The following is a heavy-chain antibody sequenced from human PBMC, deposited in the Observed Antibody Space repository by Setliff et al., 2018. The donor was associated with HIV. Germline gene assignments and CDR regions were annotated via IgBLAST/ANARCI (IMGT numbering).Heavy chain of an antibody. V-gene: IGHV1-18*01. Sequence: ASVKVSCKASGYPFNNFGISWVRQDPGQGLEWLAWINVYSGDTNFAQRFQGRVTMTRDASTGTACMELRNLRSDDTAVYYCATDRTQHGTSMVRGRLTDPARYPLDYWGPGTLVTVSS. CDR3: ATDRTQHGTSMVRGRLTDPARYPLDY. J-gene: IGHJ4*02. CDR2: INVYSGDT. D-gene: IGHD3-10*01. CDR1: GYPFNNFG.